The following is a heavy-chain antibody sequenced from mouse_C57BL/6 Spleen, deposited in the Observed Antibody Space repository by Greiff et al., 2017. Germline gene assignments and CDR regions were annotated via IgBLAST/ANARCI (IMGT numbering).Heavy chain of an antibody. CDR3: TRKGFITTVVATDYYAMDY. V-gene: IGHV1-5*01. CDR2: IYPGNSDT. J-gene: IGHJ4*01. CDR1: GYTFTSYW. Sequence: VQLKESGTVLARPGASVKMSCKTSGYTFTSYWMHWVKQRPGQGLEWIGAIYPGNSDTSYNQKFKGKAKLTAVTSASTAYMELSSLTNEDSAVYYCTRKGFITTVVATDYYAMDYWGQGTSVTVSS. D-gene: IGHD1-1*01.